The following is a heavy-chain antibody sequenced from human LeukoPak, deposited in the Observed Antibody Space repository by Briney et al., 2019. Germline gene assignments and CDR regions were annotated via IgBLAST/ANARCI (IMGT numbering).Heavy chain of an antibody. CDR3: ARRHSSMIVVVT. V-gene: IGHV4-39*01. Sequence: ASETPSLTCTVSGGSISSSSYYWGWIRQPPGKGLEWIGSIYYSGSTYYNPSLESRVTISVDTSKNQFSLKLSSVTAADTAVYYCARRHSSMIVVVTWGQGTLVTVSS. CDR2: IYYSGST. J-gene: IGHJ5*02. D-gene: IGHD3-22*01. CDR1: GGSISSSSYY.